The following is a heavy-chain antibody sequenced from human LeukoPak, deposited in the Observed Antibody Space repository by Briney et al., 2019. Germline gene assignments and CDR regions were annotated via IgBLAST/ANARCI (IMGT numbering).Heavy chain of an antibody. Sequence: GGSLRLSCAASGFTFSSYGMHWVRQAPGKGLEWVAVISYDGSNKYYADSVKGRFTISRDNSKNTLYLQVNSLRAEDTAVYYCAKEADTAMVEANWFDPWGQGTLVTVSS. J-gene: IGHJ5*02. CDR3: AKEADTAMVEANWFDP. D-gene: IGHD5-18*01. CDR1: GFTFSSYG. CDR2: ISYDGSNK. V-gene: IGHV3-30*18.